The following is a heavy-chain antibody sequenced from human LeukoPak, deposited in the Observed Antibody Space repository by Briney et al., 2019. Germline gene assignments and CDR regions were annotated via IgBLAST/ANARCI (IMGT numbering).Heavy chain of an antibody. V-gene: IGHV3-23*01. Sequence: TGGSLRLSCAASGFTFSSYAMTWVRQAPGKGLQWVSAISSSGGSTYYADSVKGRFTISRDNSKNTLYLQMNSLRAEDTAVYYCAKDLRRRELPLRIFDYWGQGTLVTVSS. D-gene: IGHD3-10*01. CDR1: GFTFSSYA. CDR3: AKDLRRRELPLRIFDY. CDR2: ISSSGGST. J-gene: IGHJ4*02.